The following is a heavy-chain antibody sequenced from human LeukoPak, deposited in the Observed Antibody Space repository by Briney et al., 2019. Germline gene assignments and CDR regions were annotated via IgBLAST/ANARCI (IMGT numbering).Heavy chain of an antibody. CDR3: ARQDSSLGPFDY. CDR2: IYPRDSDT. CDR1: GYPFTSYW. V-gene: IGHV5-51*01. J-gene: IGHJ4*02. D-gene: IGHD7-27*01. Sequence: GESLKISCKASGYPFTSYWIAWVRQMPGKGLECMGIIYPRDSDTRYSPSFQGQVTISADKSISTAYLQWSSLKASDTAMYYCARQDSSLGPFDYWGQGTLVAVSS.